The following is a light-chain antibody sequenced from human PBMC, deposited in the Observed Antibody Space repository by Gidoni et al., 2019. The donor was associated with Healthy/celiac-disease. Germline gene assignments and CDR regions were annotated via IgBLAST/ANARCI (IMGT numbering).Light chain of an antibody. CDR2: AAS. J-gene: IGKJ4*01. CDR1: QDISNY. Sequence: DIQMTQSPSSLSASVGDRVTITCQAGQDISNYLNWYQQKPGKAHKLLIYAASNLETGVPSRFSGSGSGTDFTFTISSLQPEDIATYYCQQYDNLPLTFGGGTKVEIK. CDR3: QQYDNLPLT. V-gene: IGKV1-33*01.